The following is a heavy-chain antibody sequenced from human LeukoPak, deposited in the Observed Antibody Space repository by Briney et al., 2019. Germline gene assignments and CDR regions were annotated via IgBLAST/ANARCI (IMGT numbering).Heavy chain of an antibody. CDR3: AKGEAAAAGGFDY. V-gene: IGHV3-23*01. J-gene: IGHJ4*02. CDR1: GFTFSSYA. D-gene: IGHD6-13*01. CDR2: ISGSGGST. Sequence: GGSLRLSCAASGFTFSSYAMSWVRQAPGKGLEWVSGISGSGGSTYYADSVKGRFTISSDSAKNTLYLEMSGLRAEDTAMYFCAKGEAAAAGGFDYWGQGALVTVSS.